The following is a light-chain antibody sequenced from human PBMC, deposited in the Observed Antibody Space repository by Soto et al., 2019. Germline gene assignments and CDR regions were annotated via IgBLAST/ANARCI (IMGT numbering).Light chain of an antibody. V-gene: IGKV3-20*01. CDR1: QSVSSSY. CDR2: GAS. Sequence: EIVLTQSPGTLSLSPGERATLSCRASQSVSSSYLAWYQQKPGQAPRLLIYGASSRATGIPDRFSGSGSGTEFTITISRLEPEDFAVYYCHHYGISPPMYTFGQGIKLEIK. CDR3: HHYGISPPMYT. J-gene: IGKJ2*01.